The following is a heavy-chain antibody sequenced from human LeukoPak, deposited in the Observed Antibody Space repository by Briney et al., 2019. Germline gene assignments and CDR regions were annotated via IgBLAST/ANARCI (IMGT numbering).Heavy chain of an antibody. J-gene: IGHJ4*02. V-gene: IGHV3-30*04. CDR2: ISYDGSNK. D-gene: IGHD6-19*01. CDR1: GFTFSSYA. CDR3: ARGSSGWPLDY. Sequence: GGSLRLSCAASGFTFSSYAMHWVRQAPGKRLEWVAVISYDGSNKYYADSVKGRFTISRDNSKNTLYLQMNSLRAEDTAVYYCARGSSGWPLDYWGQGTLVTVSS.